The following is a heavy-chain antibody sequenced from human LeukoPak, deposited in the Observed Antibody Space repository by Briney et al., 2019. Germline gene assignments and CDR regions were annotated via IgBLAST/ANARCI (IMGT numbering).Heavy chain of an antibody. Sequence: PGGSLRLSCAASGFTFSDYYMSWIRQAPGKGLEWVSYISRSGSTMYYADSVKGRFTISRDNARNSLYLQMNSLRAGDTAVYYCARVRPYYYDSSGYFGYYYGMDVWGQGTTVTVSS. D-gene: IGHD3-22*01. V-gene: IGHV3-11*01. J-gene: IGHJ6*02. CDR3: ARVRPYYYDSSGYFGYYYGMDV. CDR2: ISRSGSTM. CDR1: GFTFSDYY.